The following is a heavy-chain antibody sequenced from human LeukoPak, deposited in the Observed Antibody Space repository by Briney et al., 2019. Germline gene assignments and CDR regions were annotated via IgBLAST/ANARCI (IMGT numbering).Heavy chain of an antibody. D-gene: IGHD3-9*01. V-gene: IGHV3-11*01. J-gene: IGHJ4*02. CDR3: ARDAYDILTGYRYFDY. CDR2: ISSSGSTI. CDR1: GFTFSDYY. Sequence: PGGSLRLSCAASGFTFSDYYMSWLRQAPGKGLEWVSYISSSGSTIYYADSVKGRFTISRDNAKNSLYLQMNSLRAEDTAVYYCARDAYDILTGYRYFDYWGQGTLVTVSS.